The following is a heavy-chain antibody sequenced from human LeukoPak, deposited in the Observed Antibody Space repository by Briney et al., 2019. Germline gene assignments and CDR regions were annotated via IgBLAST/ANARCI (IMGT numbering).Heavy chain of an antibody. J-gene: IGHJ4*02. CDR2: ISSGSSYI. Sequence: GGSLRLSCAVSGFTFSSYSMNWVRQATGKGLEWVSSISSGSSYIYYADSVKGRFTISRDNARNSLYLQMNSLRAEDTAVYYCARGQDGYNHFDYWGQGTLVTVSS. CDR3: ARGQDGYNHFDY. CDR1: GFTFSSYS. V-gene: IGHV3-21*01. D-gene: IGHD5-24*01.